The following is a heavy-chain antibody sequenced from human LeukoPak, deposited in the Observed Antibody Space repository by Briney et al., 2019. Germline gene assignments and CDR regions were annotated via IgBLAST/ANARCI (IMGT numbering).Heavy chain of an antibody. CDR1: GVSLTGAY. V-gene: IGHV4-59*01. CDR2: IANLGDS. Sequence: SETLSLTCTVSGVSLTGAYWSWFRQSPAKGLETIAYIANLGDSNLNPSLRSRATVSMDASKNPFSLKLTSVTAADTAVYYCVKGTRAPDFWGEGRLVTVSS. J-gene: IGHJ4*02. CDR3: VKGTRAPDF.